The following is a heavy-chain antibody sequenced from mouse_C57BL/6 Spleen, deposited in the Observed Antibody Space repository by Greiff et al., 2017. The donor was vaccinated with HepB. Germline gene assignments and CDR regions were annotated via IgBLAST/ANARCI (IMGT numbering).Heavy chain of an antibody. J-gene: IGHJ2*01. CDR2: IDPSDSYT. CDR3: ARSASIITTVVAYYFDY. CDR1: GYTFTSYW. D-gene: IGHD1-1*01. Sequence: QVQLQQPGAELVKPGASVKLSCKASGYTFTSYWMQWVKQRPGQGLEWIGEIDPSDSYTNYNQKFKGKATLTVDTSSSTAYMQLSSLTSEDSAVYYCARSASIITTVVAYYFDYWGQGTTLTVSS. V-gene: IGHV1-50*01.